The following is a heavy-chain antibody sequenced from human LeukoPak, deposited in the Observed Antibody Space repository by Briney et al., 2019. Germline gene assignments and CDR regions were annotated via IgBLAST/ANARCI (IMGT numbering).Heavy chain of an antibody. D-gene: IGHD1-1*01. CDR1: GDSVSSNGAS. CDR3: ALEVPYNWFDP. V-gene: IGHV6-1*01. J-gene: IGHJ5*02. CDR2: TYYRSQQWHS. Sequence: SQTLSLTCAISGDSVSSNGASWNWIRQSPSRGLEWLGRTYYRSQQWHSDYAPSVKGRITLNPDTSKNQFSLQLNSMTPEDTAVYYCALEVPYNWFDPWGQGTLVSVSS.